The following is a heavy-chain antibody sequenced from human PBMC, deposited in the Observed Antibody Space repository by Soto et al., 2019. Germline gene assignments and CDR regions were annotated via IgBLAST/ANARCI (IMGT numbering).Heavy chain of an antibody. CDR1: GFTFSSYA. V-gene: IGHV3-23*01. CDR3: AKDPRSGYDYIWGSYHEGFDY. J-gene: IGHJ4*02. CDR2: ISGSGGST. Sequence: GGSLRLSCAASGFTFSSYAMSWVRQAPGKGLEWVSAISGSGGSTYYADSVKGRFTISRDNSKNTLYLQMNSLRAEDTAVYYCAKDPRSGYDYIWGSYHEGFDYWGQGTLVTVSS. D-gene: IGHD3-16*01.